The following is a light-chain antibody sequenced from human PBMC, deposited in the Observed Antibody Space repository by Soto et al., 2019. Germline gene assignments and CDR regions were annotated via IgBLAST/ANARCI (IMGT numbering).Light chain of an antibody. CDR1: QSVSRT. CDR3: QKYNNWPPWT. J-gene: IGKJ1*01. Sequence: EIVRTQSPATLSVSPGARATLSCRASQSVSRTLAWYQQKPRQAPRLLIYGASTRATGIPARFSGSGSGTEFTLTISSMQSEDFAVYYCQKYNNWPPWTFGQGTKVEIK. V-gene: IGKV3-15*01. CDR2: GAS.